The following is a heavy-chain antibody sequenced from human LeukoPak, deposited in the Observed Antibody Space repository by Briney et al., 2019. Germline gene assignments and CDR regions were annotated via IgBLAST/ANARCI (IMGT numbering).Heavy chain of an antibody. CDR1: RFTFSSYK. V-gene: IGHV3-21*01. CDR2: ISSSSSYI. Sequence: GGSLRLSCAASRFTFSSYKVNWVRQAPGKGLEWVSSISSSSSYIYYADSVKGRFTISRDNARNSLHLQMNSLRAEDTAVYYCARESGSGEFDYWGQGTLVTVSS. CDR3: ARESGSGEFDY. J-gene: IGHJ4*02. D-gene: IGHD6-19*01.